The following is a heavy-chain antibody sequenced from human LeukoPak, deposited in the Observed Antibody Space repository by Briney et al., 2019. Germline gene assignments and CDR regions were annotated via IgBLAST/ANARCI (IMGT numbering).Heavy chain of an antibody. Sequence: GGSLRPSCAASGFTFSGSAMHWVRQASGKGLEWVGRIRSKANSYATAYAASVKGRFTISRDDSKNTAYLQMNSLKTEDTAVYYCTRNEGPRDIWGQGTMVTVSS. J-gene: IGHJ3*02. CDR1: GFTFSGSA. CDR3: TRNEGPRDI. D-gene: IGHD1-1*01. CDR2: IRSKANSYAT. V-gene: IGHV3-73*01.